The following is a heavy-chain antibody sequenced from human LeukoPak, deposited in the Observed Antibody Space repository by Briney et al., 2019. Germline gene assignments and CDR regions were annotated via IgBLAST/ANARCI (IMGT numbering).Heavy chain of an antibody. Sequence: GGSLRLSCSASGFTFSSYAMHWVRQAPGKGLEYVSGIHSNGGSTYHADSVKGRFTISRDNSNNTLYFQMSSLRAEDTAVCYCVKGSSEGDYNYDAFDIWGQGTMVTVSS. J-gene: IGHJ3*02. D-gene: IGHD4-17*01. V-gene: IGHV3-64D*06. CDR3: VKGSSEGDYNYDAFDI. CDR2: IHSNGGST. CDR1: GFTFSSYA.